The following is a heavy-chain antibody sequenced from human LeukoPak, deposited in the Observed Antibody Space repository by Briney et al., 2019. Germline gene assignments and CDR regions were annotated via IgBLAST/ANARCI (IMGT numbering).Heavy chain of an antibody. J-gene: IGHJ4*02. Sequence: GGSLRLSCAGSGFIFSTHWMIWVRQAPGKGLEWVANIKHDGSEKYYVDSVKGRFTISRNNTNSLLYLEMNSMTAEDTADYCGVRCRDGEYDFWGQGTLVSVSS. CDR3: VRCRDGEYDF. D-gene: IGHD4-17*01. CDR2: IKHDGSEK. CDR1: GFIFSTHW. V-gene: IGHV3-7*01.